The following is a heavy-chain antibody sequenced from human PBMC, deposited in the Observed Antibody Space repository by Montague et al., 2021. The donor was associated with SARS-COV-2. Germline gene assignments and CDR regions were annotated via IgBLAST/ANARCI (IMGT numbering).Heavy chain of an antibody. J-gene: IGHJ1*01. CDR1: GLTFSSYA. Sequence: SLRLSCAASGLTFSSYAMHWVRQAPGKGLEWVAVISDDGSNKYYADSVKGRFTIPRDNSKNTLYLQMNSLRAEDTAVYYCASRENYGSGSHFQHWGQGTLVTVSS. V-gene: IGHV3-30-3*01. CDR3: ASRENYGSGSHFQH. CDR2: ISDDGSNK. D-gene: IGHD3-10*01.